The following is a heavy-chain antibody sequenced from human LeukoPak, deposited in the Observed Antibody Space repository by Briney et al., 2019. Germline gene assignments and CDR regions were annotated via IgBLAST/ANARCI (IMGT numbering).Heavy chain of an antibody. CDR2: IKDDGSAK. Sequence: GGSLRLSCAASGFTFSNYWMSWVRQAPGKGLEWVANIKDDGSAKYYVDSVKGRFTISRDNAENSLFLQMNSLRAEDTAVYYCARAVSDRHLDYWGQGTLVTVSS. D-gene: IGHD1-26*01. J-gene: IGHJ4*02. CDR1: GFTFSNYW. V-gene: IGHV3-7*01. CDR3: ARAVSDRHLDY.